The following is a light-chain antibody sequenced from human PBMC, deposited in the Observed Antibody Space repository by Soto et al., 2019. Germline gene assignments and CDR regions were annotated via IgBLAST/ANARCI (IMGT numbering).Light chain of an antibody. CDR2: DAS. J-gene: IGKJ4*01. Sequence: EIVLTQSPAPLSLSPGERATLSCRASQSVSSYLAWYKQKPGQAPRLLIYDASHRATRIPARFSGSGSVSDFTLPITGLVPEGFPLSCCQQRSNWPLTFGGWKKVEIK. V-gene: IGKV3-11*01. CDR3: QQRSNWPLT. CDR1: QSVSSY.